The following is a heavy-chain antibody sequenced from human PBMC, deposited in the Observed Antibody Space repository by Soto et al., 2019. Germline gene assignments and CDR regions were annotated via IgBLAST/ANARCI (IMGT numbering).Heavy chain of an antibody. CDR1: GFSLSTSGVG. Sequence: QITLKESGPTLVKPTQTLTLTCTFSGFSLSTSGVGVGWIRHPPGKALEWLALIYWDDDKGYSPSLKSRLTITKDPSKNQVVLTMTNMDPVDTATYYCAHLYGGSYLHYWCQGTLVTVSS. V-gene: IGHV2-5*02. D-gene: IGHD1-26*01. CDR2: IYWDDDK. CDR3: AHLYGGSYLHY. J-gene: IGHJ4*02.